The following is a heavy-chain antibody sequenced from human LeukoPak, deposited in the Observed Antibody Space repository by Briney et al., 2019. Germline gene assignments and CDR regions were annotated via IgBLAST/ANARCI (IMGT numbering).Heavy chain of an antibody. V-gene: IGHV4-59*01. CDR1: GGSISSYY. CDR2: IYYSGST. Sequence: SETLSLTCTVSGGSISSYYWSWIRQPPGKGLEWIGYIYYSGSTNYHPSLKSRVTISVDTSKNQFSLKLSSVTAADTAVYYCARSYGDYSYYYYYMDVWGKGTTVTVSS. J-gene: IGHJ6*03. CDR3: ARSYGDYSYYYYYMDV. D-gene: IGHD4-17*01.